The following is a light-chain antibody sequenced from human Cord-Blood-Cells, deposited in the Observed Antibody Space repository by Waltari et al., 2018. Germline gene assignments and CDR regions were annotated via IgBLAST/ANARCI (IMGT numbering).Light chain of an antibody. CDR2: DVS. CDR3: CSYAGSYTWV. CDR1: SSDVGGYNY. Sequence: QSALTQPRSVSGSAGQSVTISCTGASSDVGGYNYVSWYQQHPGQAPQLMIYDVSKRPSGVPDRFSGSKSGNTASLTISGLQAEDEADYYCCSYAGSYTWVFGGGTKLTVL. J-gene: IGLJ3*02. V-gene: IGLV2-11*01.